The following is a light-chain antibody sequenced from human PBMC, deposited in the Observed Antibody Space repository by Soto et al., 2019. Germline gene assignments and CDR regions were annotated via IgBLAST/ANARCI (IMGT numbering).Light chain of an antibody. CDR3: SSYTSTNTPYV. J-gene: IGLJ1*01. V-gene: IGLV2-14*01. CDR2: EVT. CDR1: SSDVGAHNF. Sequence: QSVLTQPASVSGSPGQSITISCTGSSSDVGAHNFVSWYQHHPGRAPKLILYEVTTRPSGVSSRFSGSKSGNTASLTISGLQADDEATYYCSSYTSTNTPYVFGTGTKV.